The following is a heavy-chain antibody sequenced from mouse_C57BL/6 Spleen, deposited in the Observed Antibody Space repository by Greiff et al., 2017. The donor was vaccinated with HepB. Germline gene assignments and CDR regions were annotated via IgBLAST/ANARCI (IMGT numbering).Heavy chain of an antibody. V-gene: IGHV1-80*01. D-gene: IGHD1-1*02. J-gene: IGHJ4*01. CDR2: IYPGDGDT. CDR3: ARWNYRGVVYAMDY. Sequence: QVQLQQSGAELVKPGASVKISCKASGYAFSSYWMNWVKQRPGKGLEWIGQIYPGDGDTNYNGKFKGKATLTADKSSSTAYMQLSSLTSEDSAVYFGARWNYRGVVYAMDYWGQGTSVTVSS. CDR1: GYAFSSYW.